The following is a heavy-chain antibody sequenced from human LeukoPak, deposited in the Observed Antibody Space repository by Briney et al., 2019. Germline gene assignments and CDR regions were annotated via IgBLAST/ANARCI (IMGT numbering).Heavy chain of an antibody. CDR1: GFTFSSYW. CDR3: ARVLDYDFWSGYSNWFDP. Sequence: PGGSLRLSCAASGFTFSSYWMSWIRQAPGKGLEWVANIKQDGSEKYYVDSVKGRFTISRDNAKNSLYLQMNSLRAEDTAVYYYARVLDYDFWSGYSNWFDPWGQGTLVTVSS. D-gene: IGHD3-3*01. CDR2: IKQDGSEK. J-gene: IGHJ5*02. V-gene: IGHV3-7*01.